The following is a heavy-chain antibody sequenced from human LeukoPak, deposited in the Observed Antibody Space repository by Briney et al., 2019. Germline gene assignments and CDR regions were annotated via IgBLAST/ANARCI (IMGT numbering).Heavy chain of an antibody. CDR1: GGSFSGYY. Sequence: SETLSLTCAVYGGSFSGYYWSWIRQPPGKGLEWIGEINHSGSTNYNPSLKSRVTISVDTSKNQFSLKLSSVTAADTAVYYCARESRYSSSWYYWGQGTLVTVSS. V-gene: IGHV4-34*01. CDR2: INHSGST. D-gene: IGHD6-13*01. CDR3: ARESRYSSSWYY. J-gene: IGHJ4*02.